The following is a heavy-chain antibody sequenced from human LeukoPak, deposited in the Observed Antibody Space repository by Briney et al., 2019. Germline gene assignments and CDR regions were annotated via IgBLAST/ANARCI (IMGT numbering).Heavy chain of an antibody. J-gene: IGHJ4*02. Sequence: GGSLRLSCAASGFILNDYGMHWVRQAPGKGLEWVADIWFDKNQHFADSVKGRFAISRDNSKNAVYLQINSLRAEDTAVYYCAKVSYITMRVVVITGFDCWGQGTLVTVSS. CDR1: GFILNDYG. D-gene: IGHD3-22*01. CDR2: IWFDKNQ. CDR3: AKVSYITMRVVVITGFDC. V-gene: IGHV3-33*03.